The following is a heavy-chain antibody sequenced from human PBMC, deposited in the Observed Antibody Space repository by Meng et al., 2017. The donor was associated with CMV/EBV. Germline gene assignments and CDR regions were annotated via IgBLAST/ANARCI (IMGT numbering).Heavy chain of an antibody. V-gene: IGHV6-1*01. CDR1: GDSVSSNSAA. Sequence: QTLSLTGAISGDSVSSNSAAWNWIRQSPSRGLEWLGRTYYRSKWYNDYAVSVKSRITINPDTSKNQFSLQLNSVTPEDTAVYYCARAGGYSSSWYFDYWGQGTLVTVSS. CDR2: TYYRSKWYN. J-gene: IGHJ4*02. CDR3: ARAGGYSSSWYFDY. D-gene: IGHD6-13*01.